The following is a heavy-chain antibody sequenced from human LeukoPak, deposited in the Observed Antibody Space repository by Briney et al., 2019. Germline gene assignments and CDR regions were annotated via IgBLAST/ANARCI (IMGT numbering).Heavy chain of an antibody. Sequence: ASVKVSCKASGYIFTSYYMHWVRQAPGQGLEWMGIINPSGGSTSYAQKFQGRVTMTRDTSTSTVYMELSSLRSEDTAVYYCARGAGMIVATPMGFDYWGQGTLVTVSS. CDR3: ARGAGMIVATPMGFDY. CDR2: INPSGGST. CDR1: GYIFTSYY. D-gene: IGHD5-12*01. J-gene: IGHJ4*02. V-gene: IGHV1-46*01.